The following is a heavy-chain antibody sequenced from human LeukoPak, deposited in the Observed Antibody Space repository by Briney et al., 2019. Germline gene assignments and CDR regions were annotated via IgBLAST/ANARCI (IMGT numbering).Heavy chain of an antibody. CDR2: IKTKTDGVTK. J-gene: IGHJ3*02. V-gene: IGHV3-15*01. Sequence: PGGSLRLSCAASGFTFSNAWMSWVRQAPGKGLEWVGRIKTKTDGVTKDYAAPVKGRFTISRDDSKNTVYLQMNSLKTEDTAVYFCTGFETSGPDAFDIWGRGTMVTVSS. CDR3: TGFETSGPDAFDI. CDR1: GFTFSNAW. D-gene: IGHD5-12*01.